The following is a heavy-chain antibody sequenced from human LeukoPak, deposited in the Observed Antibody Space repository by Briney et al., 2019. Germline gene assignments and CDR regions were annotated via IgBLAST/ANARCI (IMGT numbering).Heavy chain of an antibody. Sequence: SETLSLTCTVSGGSIRSGDYSWSWIRQPPGKGLEWIGYIYYSGSTYYNPSLKSRVTISVDTSKNQFSLKLSSVTAADTAVYYCARVRRTGTTIFGVVMNYYFDYWGQGTLVTVSS. CDR3: ARVRRTGTTIFGVVMNYYFDY. J-gene: IGHJ4*02. CDR2: IYYSGST. V-gene: IGHV4-30-4*01. D-gene: IGHD3-3*01. CDR1: GGSIRSGDYS.